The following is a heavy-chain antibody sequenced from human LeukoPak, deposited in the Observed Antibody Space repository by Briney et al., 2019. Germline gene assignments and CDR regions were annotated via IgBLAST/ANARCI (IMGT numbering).Heavy chain of an antibody. Sequence: PGGSLRLSCAASGFTYNNIGMHWIRQAPGKGLEFVSFIDFEGVDKYYADSVKGRFTISKDYSKATLYLQMNSLRPDDTAIYYCAKDLHGGYSSDYWGQGTLVTVSS. V-gene: IGHV3-30*02. J-gene: IGHJ4*02. CDR2: IDFEGVDK. D-gene: IGHD4-23*01. CDR3: AKDLHGGYSSDY. CDR1: GFTYNNIG.